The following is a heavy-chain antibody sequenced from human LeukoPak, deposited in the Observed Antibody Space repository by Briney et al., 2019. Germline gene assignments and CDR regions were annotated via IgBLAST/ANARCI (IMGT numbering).Heavy chain of an antibody. CDR2: INHSGST. J-gene: IGHJ3*02. D-gene: IGHD3-10*01. Sequence: SETLSLTCAVYGGSFSGYYWSWIRQPPGKGLEWIGEINHSGSTNYNPSLKSRVTISVDTSKNQFSLKLSSVTAADTAVYYCARARGTFDIWGQGSMVTVSS. V-gene: IGHV4-34*01. CDR3: ARARGTFDI. CDR1: GGSFSGYY.